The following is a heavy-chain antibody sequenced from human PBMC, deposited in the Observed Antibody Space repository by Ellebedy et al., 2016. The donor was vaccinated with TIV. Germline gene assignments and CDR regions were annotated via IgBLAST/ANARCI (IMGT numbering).Heavy chain of an antibody. CDR2: IYTDERT. Sequence: GESLKISCAASEFTVSYNYMNWVRQAPGKGPEWVSGIYTDERTYYADSVKGRFTISRDNSKNTLYLQANSLRTEDTAVYYCARASFYDVDLSGWYFDLWGLGTLVTVSS. CDR1: EFTVSYNY. D-gene: IGHD3-10*02. CDR3: ARASFYDVDLSGWYFDL. V-gene: IGHV3-66*01. J-gene: IGHJ2*01.